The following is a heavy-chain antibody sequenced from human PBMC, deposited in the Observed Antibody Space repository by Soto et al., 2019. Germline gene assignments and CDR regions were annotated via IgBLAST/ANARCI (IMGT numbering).Heavy chain of an antibody. CDR2: INPNSGGT. CDR1: GYTFTGYY. Sequence: GASVKVSCKASGYTFTGYYMHWVRQAPGQGLEWMGWINPNSGGTNYAQKFQGRVTMTRDTSISTAYMELSRLRSDDTAVYYRASGWYLEGFRWFDPWGQGTLVTVSS. D-gene: IGHD6-19*01. V-gene: IGHV1-2*02. J-gene: IGHJ5*02. CDR3: ASGWYLEGFRWFDP.